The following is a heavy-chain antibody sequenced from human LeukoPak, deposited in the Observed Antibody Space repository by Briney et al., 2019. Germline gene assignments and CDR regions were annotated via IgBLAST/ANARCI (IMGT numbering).Heavy chain of an antibody. CDR3: ARCGLAAAGNRLNWFDP. D-gene: IGHD6-13*01. CDR1: GGSISSYY. Sequence: SETLSLTCTVSGGSISSYYWSWIRQPAGKGLEWIGRIYTSGSTNYNPSLKSRVTISVDTSKNQFSLKLSSVTAADTAVYYCARCGLAAAGNRLNWFDPWGQGTLVTVSS. J-gene: IGHJ5*02. V-gene: IGHV4-4*07. CDR2: IYTSGST.